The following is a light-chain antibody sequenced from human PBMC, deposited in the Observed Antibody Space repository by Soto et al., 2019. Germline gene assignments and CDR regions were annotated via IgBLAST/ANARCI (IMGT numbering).Light chain of an antibody. V-gene: IGLV2-14*03. CDR2: DVN. J-gene: IGLJ2*01. CDR1: SSDIGTYRY. CDR3: SSYTTGDSVI. Sequence: QSVLTQPASVSGSPGQSVDISCNGTSSDIGTYRYVSWYQQHPGKAPKLMVFDVNRRPSGVSDRFFGSKSGYTASLTISGLQAEDEADYYCSSYTTGDSVIFGGGTQLTVL.